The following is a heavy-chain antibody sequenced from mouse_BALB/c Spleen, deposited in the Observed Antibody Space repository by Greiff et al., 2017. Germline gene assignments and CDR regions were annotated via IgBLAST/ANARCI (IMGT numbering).Heavy chain of an antibody. Sequence: EVQLQESGPELVKPGASVKISCKASGYTFTDYNMNWVKQSHGKSLEWIGYIYPYNGGTGYNQKFKSKATLTVDNSSSTAYMELRSLTSEDSAVYYCARESFYGSSYDWYFDVWGAGTTVTVSS. CDR1: GYTFTDYN. D-gene: IGHD1-1*01. CDR3: ARESFYGSSYDWYFDV. CDR2: IYPYNGGT. J-gene: IGHJ1*01. V-gene: IGHV1S29*02.